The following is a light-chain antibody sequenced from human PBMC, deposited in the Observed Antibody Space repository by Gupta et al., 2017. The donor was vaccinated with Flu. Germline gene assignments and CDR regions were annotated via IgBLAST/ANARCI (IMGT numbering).Light chain of an antibody. V-gene: IGKV1-39*01. Sequence: DIQLTQSPSSLSASVGDRVTITCRASQSISSYFIWYQQKPGKAPKLLIYAASSLQSGVPSRFSGSRSAAEYSSTISSLQHEDFVTYYCRQRDSTSRYSFGQGTKLEI. CDR1: QSISSY. J-gene: IGKJ2*03. CDR3: RQRDSTSRYS. CDR2: AAS.